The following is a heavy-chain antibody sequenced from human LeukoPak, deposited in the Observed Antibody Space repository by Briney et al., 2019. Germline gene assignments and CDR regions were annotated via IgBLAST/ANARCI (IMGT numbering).Heavy chain of an antibody. CDR2: IYISGST. D-gene: IGHD1-26*01. J-gene: IGHJ4*02. Sequence: SETLSLTCIVSGSSISSYYWNWIRQPAGKGLEWIGRIYISGSTNYNPSLKSRVTMSVDTSKNQFSLKLSSVTAADTAVYYCATITRGGAIDYWGQGTLVTVSS. CDR3: ATITRGGAIDY. CDR1: GSSISSYY. V-gene: IGHV4-4*07.